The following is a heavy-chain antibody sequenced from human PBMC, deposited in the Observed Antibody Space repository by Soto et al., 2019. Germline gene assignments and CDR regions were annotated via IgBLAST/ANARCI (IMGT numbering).Heavy chain of an antibody. CDR2: ISFDGSNK. D-gene: IGHD5-12*01. Sequence: QVQLVESGGGVVQPGRSLRLSCAASGFTFSNYGMHWVRQAPGKGLEWVTVISFDGSNKYYADSVKGRFTISRDNSKNTLYLQMNSLRAEDTAVYYCAREGGYSGYDLRRIAAAGVWYWGQGTLVTVSS. J-gene: IGHJ4*02. V-gene: IGHV3-30*03. CDR1: GFTFSNYG. CDR3: AREGGYSGYDLRRIAAAGVWY.